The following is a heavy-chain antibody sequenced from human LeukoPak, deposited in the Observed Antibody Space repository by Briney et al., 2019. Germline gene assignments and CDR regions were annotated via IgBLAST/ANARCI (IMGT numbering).Heavy chain of an antibody. CDR3: ARAQPFPCSSSSCYSGNDY. CDR1: GFIFSTYS. J-gene: IGHJ4*02. D-gene: IGHD2-2*02. V-gene: IGHV3-48*04. CDR2: ISGSSSSI. Sequence: GGSLRLSCAASGFIFSTYSMNWVRQAPGKGLEWVSYISGSSSSIYQADSVKGRFTISRDNAKNSLYLQMSSLRAEDTAVYYCARAQPFPCSSSSCYSGNDYWGQGTLVTVSS.